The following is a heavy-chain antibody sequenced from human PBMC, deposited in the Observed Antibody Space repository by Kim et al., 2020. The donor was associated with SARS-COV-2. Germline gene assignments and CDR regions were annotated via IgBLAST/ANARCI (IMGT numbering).Heavy chain of an antibody. CDR3: ATVFDF. Sequence: YDAGIGTSYADFVKGRFTLSRDDAKNPVYLQMNSLRVEDTAVYYCATVFDFWGQGTLVTVSS. V-gene: IGHV3-74*01. J-gene: IGHJ4*02. CDR2: YDAGIGT.